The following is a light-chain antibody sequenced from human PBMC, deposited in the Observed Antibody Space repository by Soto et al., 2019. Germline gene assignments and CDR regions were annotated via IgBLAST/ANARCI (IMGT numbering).Light chain of an antibody. Sequence: EIVMTQSPVTLSVSPGERATLACGASQSVRSNLAWYQQKPGQTPRLLIYDASTRAAGIPARFSGSGSGTEFALTISSLQSEDYAVYSCQQYNDWPRGTFGQGTKVEIK. CDR2: DAS. V-gene: IGKV3-15*01. CDR1: QSVRSN. CDR3: QQYNDWPRGT. J-gene: IGKJ1*01.